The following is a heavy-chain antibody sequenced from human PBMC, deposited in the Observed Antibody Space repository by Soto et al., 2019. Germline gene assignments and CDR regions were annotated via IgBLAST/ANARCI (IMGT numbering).Heavy chain of an antibody. CDR2: ISYDGSNK. CDR1: GFTFSSYA. Sequence: QVQLVESGGGVVQPGRSLRLSCAASGFTFSSYAMHWVRQAPGKGLEWVAVISYDGSNKYYADSVKGRFTISRDNSKNTLYLQMNSLRAEDTAVYYCARPRSSGDYYYGMDVWGQGTTVTVSS. J-gene: IGHJ6*02. V-gene: IGHV3-30-3*01. CDR3: ARPRSSGDYYYGMDV. D-gene: IGHD6-6*01.